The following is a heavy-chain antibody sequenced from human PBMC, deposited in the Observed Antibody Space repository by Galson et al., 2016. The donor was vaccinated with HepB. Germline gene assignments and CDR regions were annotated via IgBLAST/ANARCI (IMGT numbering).Heavy chain of an antibody. J-gene: IGHJ6*02. V-gene: IGHV3-30*03. Sequence: SLRLSCAASGFRFSSYGMHWVRQAPGKGLEWVAVISFDGSTKNYIDSVKGRFTVSRDNLENTLYLQMNSLRTDDTAEYYCARDLRPRWELDYYNDGMDVWGQGTTVTVAS. CDR3: ARDLRPRWELDYYNDGMDV. CDR2: ISFDGSTK. D-gene: IGHD1-1*01. CDR1: GFRFSSYG.